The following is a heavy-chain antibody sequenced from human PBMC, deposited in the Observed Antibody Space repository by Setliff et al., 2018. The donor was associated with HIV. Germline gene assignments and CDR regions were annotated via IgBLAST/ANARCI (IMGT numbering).Heavy chain of an antibody. CDR3: ARPNSSGWYPGAFDI. Sequence: SETLSLTCTVSGGSVSSSSYYWGWIRQPPGKGLEWIGSIYYSGSTYYNPSLKSRVTISVDTSKNQFSLKLSSVTAADTAVYYCARPNSSGWYPGAFDIWGQGTMVTVSS. CDR1: GGSVSSSSYY. CDR2: IYYSGST. D-gene: IGHD6-19*01. J-gene: IGHJ3*02. V-gene: IGHV4-39*01.